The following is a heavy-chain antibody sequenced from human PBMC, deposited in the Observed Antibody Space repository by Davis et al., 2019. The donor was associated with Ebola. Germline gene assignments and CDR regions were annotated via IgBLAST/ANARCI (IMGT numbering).Heavy chain of an antibody. V-gene: IGHV1-18*04. Sequence: ASVKVSCKASGYTFASYGINWVRQAPGQGLEWMGWISAYNGNTNYAQKLQGRVTMTTDTSTSTAYMELRSLRSDDTAVYYCAREVVVVVAATPTYYYYGMDVWGKGTTVTVSS. J-gene: IGHJ6*04. CDR2: ISAYNGNT. CDR3: AREVVVVVAATPTYYYYGMDV. CDR1: GYTFASYG. D-gene: IGHD2-15*01.